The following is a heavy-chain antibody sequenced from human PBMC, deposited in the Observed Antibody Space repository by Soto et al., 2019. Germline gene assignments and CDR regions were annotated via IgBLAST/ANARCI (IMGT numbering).Heavy chain of an antibody. CDR1: GFTFTSSA. J-gene: IGHJ3*02. V-gene: IGHV1-58*02. CDR2: IVVGSGNT. D-gene: IGHD1-26*01. CDR3: ASGDAFDI. Sequence: ASVKVSCKASGFTFTSSAMQWVRQARGQRLEWIGWIVVGSGNTNYAQNFQERVTMTRDTSISTAYMELNRLRSDDTAVYYCASGDAFDIWGQGTMVTVSS.